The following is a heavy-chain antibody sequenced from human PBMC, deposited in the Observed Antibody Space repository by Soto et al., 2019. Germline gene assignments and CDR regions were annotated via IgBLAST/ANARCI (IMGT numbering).Heavy chain of an antibody. D-gene: IGHD3-16*01. J-gene: IGHJ3*02. CDR2: FDPEDGET. V-gene: IGHV1-24*01. CDR1: GYTLTELS. CDR3: ATDPLGAPGAFDI. Sequence: ASVKVSCKVSGYTLTELSMHWVRQAPGKGLEWMGGFDPEDGETIYAQKFQGRVTMTEDTPTDTAYMELSSLRSEDTAVYYCATDPLGAPGAFDIWGQGTMVTVSS.